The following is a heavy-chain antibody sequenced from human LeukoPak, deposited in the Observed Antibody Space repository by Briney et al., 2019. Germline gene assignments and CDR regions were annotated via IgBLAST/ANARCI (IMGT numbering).Heavy chain of an antibody. CDR1: GFTFSDSW. CDR2: TSKDGSDT. V-gene: IGHV3-74*01. J-gene: IGHJ4*02. D-gene: IGHD6-25*01. Sequence: PGGSLRLSCAVSGFTFSDSWMHWVRQPPGKGPEWLSRTSKDGSDTVYADSAKGRLTASRDNAKNTVYLELTNLRPDDTALYYCARGGYSGSYYRFSWGRGTLVTVAS. CDR3: ARGGYSGSYYRFS.